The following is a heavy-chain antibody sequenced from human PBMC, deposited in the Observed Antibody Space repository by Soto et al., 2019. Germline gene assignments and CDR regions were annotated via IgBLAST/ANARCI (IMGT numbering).Heavy chain of an antibody. CDR2: IYYSGST. J-gene: IGHJ4*02. D-gene: IGHD6-13*01. CDR3: ARVSSSWELVRYFDY. CDR1: GGSVSSGSYY. V-gene: IGHV4-61*01. Sequence: QVQLQESGPGLVKPSETLSLTCTVSGGSVSSGSYYWSWIRQPPGKGLECIGYIYYSGSTNYNPFLKSRVTISVDTSKNQLTRKLSSVTAADTAVYYWARVSSSWELVRYFDYWGKGTLVTVSS.